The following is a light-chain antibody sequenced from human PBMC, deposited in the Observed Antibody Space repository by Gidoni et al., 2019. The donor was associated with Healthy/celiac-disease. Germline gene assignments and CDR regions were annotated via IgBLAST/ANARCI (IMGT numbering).Light chain of an antibody. J-gene: IGKJ3*01. CDR1: QSISSY. CDR2: AAS. V-gene: IGKV1-39*01. Sequence: DIQLTQSPSSLSASVGDRVTITCRASQSISSYLNWYQQKPGKAPKLLIYAASSLQSGVPSRFSGSGSGTDFTLTISSQQPEDFATYYCQQSYSTPRTFXPXTKVDIK. CDR3: QQSYSTPRT.